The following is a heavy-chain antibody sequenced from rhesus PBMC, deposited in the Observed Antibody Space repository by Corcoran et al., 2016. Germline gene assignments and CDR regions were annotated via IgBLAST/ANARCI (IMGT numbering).Heavy chain of an antibody. J-gene: IGHJ1*01. Sequence: QVQLQESGPGLVKPSETLSLTCAVSGGSISSGYYYWSWILQPPGKGLVWIWYITYSGSTSYNPSLKSRVTISSETSKNQFSLKLSAVTAADTAVYYCAREYPVTTRFEFWGQGALVTVSS. CDR2: ITYSGST. CDR3: AREYPVTTRFEF. D-gene: IGHD4-23*01. CDR1: GGSISSGYYY. V-gene: IGHV4-122*02.